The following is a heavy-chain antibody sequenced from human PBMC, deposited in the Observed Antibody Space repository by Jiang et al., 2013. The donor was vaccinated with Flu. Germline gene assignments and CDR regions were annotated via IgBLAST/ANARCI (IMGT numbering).Heavy chain of an antibody. CDR2: IYWDDGK. V-gene: IGHV2-5*02. CDR1: GFSLSTSGVG. J-gene: IGHJ4*02. D-gene: IGHD6-13*01. Sequence: KPTQTLTLTCTFSGFSLSTSGVGVGWIRQPPGKALEWLALIYWDDGKRYSPSLKSRLTITKDTSKNQVVLTMTNMDPVDTATYYCTHHIPATGTLDYWGQGTLVTVSS. CDR3: THHIPATGTLDY.